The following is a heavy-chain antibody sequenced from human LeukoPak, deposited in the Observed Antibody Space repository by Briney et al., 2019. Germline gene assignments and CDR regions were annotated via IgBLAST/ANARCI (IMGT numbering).Heavy chain of an antibody. D-gene: IGHD6-19*01. CDR3: ASGGWRGDD. J-gene: IGHJ4*02. V-gene: IGHV3-7*01. Sequence: GGSLSLSVAAPGFTFSSYGLTWFGQAPGRGREWMANIKQDGSEKYYVDSVKGRFTISRDNAKNSLYLQMNSLRAEDTAVYYCASGGWRGDDWGQGTLVTVSS. CDR1: GFTFSSYG. CDR2: IKQDGSEK.